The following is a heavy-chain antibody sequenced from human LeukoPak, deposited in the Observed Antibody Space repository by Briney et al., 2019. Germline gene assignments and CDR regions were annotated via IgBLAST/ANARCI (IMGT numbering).Heavy chain of an antibody. V-gene: IGHV3-23*01. CDR1: GFTLSSYA. J-gene: IGHJ5*02. CDR3: AKGYSNGYGA. Sequence: GGSLRLSCVASGFTLSSYALNWVRQTPGEGLERGSTISGSGAVTYYADAVSGRFTISRDNSRKTLQLQMNSLRAEDTAVYYCAKGYSNGYGAWGQGTLVTVSS. D-gene: IGHD6-19*01. CDR2: ISGSGAVT.